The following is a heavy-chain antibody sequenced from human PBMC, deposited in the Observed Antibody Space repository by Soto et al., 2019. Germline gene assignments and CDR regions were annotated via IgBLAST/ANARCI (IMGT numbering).Heavy chain of an antibody. CDR3: ARDRRSTFDY. Sequence: GGSLRLSCAASGFPFSSYWMSLVRQAPGKGLEWVANIKQDGSEKYYVDSVKGRFTISRDNAKNSLYLQMNSLRAEDTAVYYCARDRRSTFDYWGQGTRVTLSS. V-gene: IGHV3-7*03. J-gene: IGHJ4*02. CDR1: GFPFSSYW. D-gene: IGHD2-15*01. CDR2: IKQDGSEK.